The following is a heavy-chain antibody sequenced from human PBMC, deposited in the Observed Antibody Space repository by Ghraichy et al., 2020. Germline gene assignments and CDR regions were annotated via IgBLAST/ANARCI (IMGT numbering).Heavy chain of an antibody. Sequence: GGSLRLSCTASGFTFTDYAMSWVRQAPGKGLEWVSTISAGGRSTYYAESLKGQFTISRDSSKNTLYLQMNSLRAEDTAVYFCAKDRLIDIATNDVFDFWGHGTMVTVSS. D-gene: IGHD5-24*01. V-gene: IGHV3-23*01. CDR1: GFTFTDYA. CDR2: ISAGGRST. J-gene: IGHJ3*01. CDR3: AKDRLIDIATNDVFDF.